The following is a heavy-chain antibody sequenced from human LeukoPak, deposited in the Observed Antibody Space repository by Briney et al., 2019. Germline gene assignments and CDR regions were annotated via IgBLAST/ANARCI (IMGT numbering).Heavy chain of an antibody. J-gene: IGHJ6*02. D-gene: IGHD4-17*01. CDR2: IYYSGST. CDR3: ARVTTTVTDYYYYGMDV. V-gene: IGHV4-31*01. Sequence: PSETLSLTCTVSGGSISSGGYYWSWIRQHPGKGLEWIGYIYYSGSTYYNPSLKSQVTISVDTSKNQFSLKLSSVTAADTAVYYCARVTTTVTDYYYYGMDVWGQGTTVTVSS. CDR1: GGSISSGGYY.